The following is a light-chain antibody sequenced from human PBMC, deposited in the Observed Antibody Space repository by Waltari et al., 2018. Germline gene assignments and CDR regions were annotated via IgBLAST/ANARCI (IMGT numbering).Light chain of an antibody. CDR1: SPNIGAGYG. Sequence: QSVLTPPPSLSGAPGQRVTIPCPGRSPNIGAGYGVQWYQQFPGTAPKLHIYDNPNRPAGLLALFSGSKSGTPASLAIAGLQAEDEADYYCQSYDSSLRGFYVFGTGTKVTV. J-gene: IGLJ1*01. CDR2: DNP. CDR3: QSYDSSLRGFYV. V-gene: IGLV1-40*01.